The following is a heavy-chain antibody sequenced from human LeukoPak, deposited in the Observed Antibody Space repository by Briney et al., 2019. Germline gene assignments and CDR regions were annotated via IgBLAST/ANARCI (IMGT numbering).Heavy chain of an antibody. CDR2: IIPIFGTA. CDR3: ASFGGGSYYYYYYYMDV. CDR1: GGTFSSYA. Sequence: ASVKVSCKASGGTFSSYANSWVRQAPGQGLEWMGGIIPIFGTANYAQKFQGRVTITTDESTSTAYMELSSLRSEDTAVYYCASFGGGSYYYYYYYMDVWGKGTTVTVSS. D-gene: IGHD1-26*01. V-gene: IGHV1-69*05. J-gene: IGHJ6*03.